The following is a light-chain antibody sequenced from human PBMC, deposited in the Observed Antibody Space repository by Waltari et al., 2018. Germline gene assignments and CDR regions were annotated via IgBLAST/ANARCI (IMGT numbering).Light chain of an antibody. CDR2: AAS. Sequence: SCRSSQSVSYNLAWYQQKPGQAPRLLIYAASTRATGIPARFSGSGSGSAFSLIISSLQSEDFAVYCCEQYNDRPRTFGQGTKVEIK. J-gene: IGKJ1*01. CDR1: QSVSYN. V-gene: IGKV3-15*01. CDR3: EQYNDRPRT.